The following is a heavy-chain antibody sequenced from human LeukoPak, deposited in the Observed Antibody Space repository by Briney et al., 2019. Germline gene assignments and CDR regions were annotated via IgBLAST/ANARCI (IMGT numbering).Heavy chain of an antibody. CDR3: ARGSDSDYDILTGSKGGYYYYYMDV. Sequence: ASVKVSCKASGYTFTGYYMHWVRQAPGQGLEWMGGIIPIFGTANYAQKFQGRVTVTADESTSTAYMELSSLRSEDTAVYYCARGSDSDYDILTGSKGGYYYYYMDVWGKGTTVTISS. J-gene: IGHJ6*03. D-gene: IGHD3-9*01. CDR2: IIPIFGTA. CDR1: GYTFTGYY. V-gene: IGHV1-69*13.